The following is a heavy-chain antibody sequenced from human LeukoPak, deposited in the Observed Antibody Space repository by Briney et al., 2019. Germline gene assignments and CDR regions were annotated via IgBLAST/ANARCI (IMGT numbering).Heavy chain of an antibody. CDR3: ARGPQWRGDYYYMDV. CDR1: GYSFTNFD. J-gene: IGHJ6*03. V-gene: IGHV1-8*01. Sequence: GASVTVSCKASGYSFTNFDINWVRQATGQGLAGMGWMNPNSGNKGYAQKFQGRVTMTMNTSITTAYMELSSLRSEDTAVYYCARGPQWRGDYYYMDVWGRGTTVTVSS. CDR2: MNPNSGNK. D-gene: IGHD6-19*01.